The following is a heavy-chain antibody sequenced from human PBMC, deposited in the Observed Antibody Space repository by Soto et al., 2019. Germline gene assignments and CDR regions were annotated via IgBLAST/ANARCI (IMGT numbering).Heavy chain of an antibody. CDR2: ISYDGSNK. CDR3: AGAGYCSGGSCIHYYYYGMDV. CDR1: GFTFSSYA. D-gene: IGHD2-15*01. J-gene: IGHJ6*01. Sequence: GGSLRLSCVASGFTFSSYAMHWVRQAPGKGLEWVAVISYDGSNKYYADSVKGRFTISRDNSKNTLYLQMNSLRAEDTAVYYCAGAGYCSGGSCIHYYYYGMDVWGQGTTVTVSS. V-gene: IGHV3-30-3*01.